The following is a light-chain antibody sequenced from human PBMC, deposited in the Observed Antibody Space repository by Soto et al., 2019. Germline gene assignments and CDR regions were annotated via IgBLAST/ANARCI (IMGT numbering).Light chain of an antibody. V-gene: IGKV3-15*01. CDR2: GAY. Sequence: DIVLTQSPVTLSASPGESATLSCRASQTVNSDLAWYLQKPGQAPRLLIYGAYIRAVGIPARFSGSGSGADFTLTIRSLQSEDFALYFCQQYNDWPRTFGQGTKVDIK. J-gene: IGKJ1*01. CDR3: QQYNDWPRT. CDR1: QTVNSD.